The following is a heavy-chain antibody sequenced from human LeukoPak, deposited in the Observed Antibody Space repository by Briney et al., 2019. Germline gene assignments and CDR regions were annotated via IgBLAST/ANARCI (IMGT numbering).Heavy chain of an antibody. D-gene: IGHD2-21*02. J-gene: IGHJ3*02. CDR1: GGSISRYY. CDR3: ARHAYCGGDCFGGAFEI. CDR2: IYSSGST. Sequence: SETLSLTCTVSGGSISRYYWSWIRQPPGKGLEWIGYIYSSGSTNYNPSLKSRVTISVDTSKNRFSLKLNSVTAADTAVYYCARHAYCGGDCFGGAFEIWGQGTMVTVSS. V-gene: IGHV4-59*08.